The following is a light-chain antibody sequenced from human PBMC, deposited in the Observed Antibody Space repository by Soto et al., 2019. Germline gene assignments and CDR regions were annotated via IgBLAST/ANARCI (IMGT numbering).Light chain of an antibody. V-gene: IGLV1-51*01. CDR3: GTWDSSLSAVV. Sequence: QSVLTQPPSVSAAPGQKVTISCSGSSSNLGKNSVSWYKHLPGTAPKLLIYDTDKRPSRIPGRFSGSKSGASATLDITGLQTGDEADYYCGTWDSSLSAVVFGAGTKLTVL. CDR1: SSNLGKNS. J-gene: IGLJ3*02. CDR2: DTD.